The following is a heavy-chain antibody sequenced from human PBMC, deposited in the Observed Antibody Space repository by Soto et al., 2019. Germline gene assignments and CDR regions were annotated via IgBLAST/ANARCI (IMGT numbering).Heavy chain of an antibody. V-gene: IGHV3-21*01. J-gene: IGHJ3*02. CDR2: ISSSSSYI. Sequence: PGGSLRLSCAASGFTFSSYSMNWVRQAPGKGLEWGSSISSSSSYIYYADSVKGRFTISRDNAKNSLYLQMNSLRAEDTAVYYCARDSRPWDWLLSTDDAFDIWGQGTMVTVSS. CDR1: GFTFSSYS. D-gene: IGHD3-9*01. CDR3: ARDSRPWDWLLSTDDAFDI.